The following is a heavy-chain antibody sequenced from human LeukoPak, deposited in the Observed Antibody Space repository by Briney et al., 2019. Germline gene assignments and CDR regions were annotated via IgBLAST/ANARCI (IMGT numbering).Heavy chain of an antibody. V-gene: IGHV1-58*02. CDR2: IVVGSGNT. D-gene: IGHD3-22*01. CDR1: GFTFTSSA. CDR3: AAAQTYYYDSSGYFLSDAFDI. Sequence: TSVKVSCKASGFTFTSSAMQWVRQARGQRLEWIGWIVVGSGNTNYAQKFQERVTITRDMSTSTAYMELSSLRSEDTAVYYCAAAQTYYYDSSGYFLSDAFDIWGQGTMVTVSS. J-gene: IGHJ3*02.